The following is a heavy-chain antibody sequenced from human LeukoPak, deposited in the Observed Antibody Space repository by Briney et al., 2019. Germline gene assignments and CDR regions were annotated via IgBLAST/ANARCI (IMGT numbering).Heavy chain of an antibody. CDR3: ARSPAMVRGVIHFDC. J-gene: IGHJ4*02. CDR2: IIPIFGTA. CDR1: GGTFSSYA. D-gene: IGHD3-10*01. Sequence: SVKVSCKASGGTFSSYAISWVRQAPGQGLEWMGGIIPIFGTANYAQKFQGRVTITADESTSTAYMELSSLRSEDTAVYYCARSPAMVRGVIHFDCWGQGTLVTVSS. V-gene: IGHV1-69*01.